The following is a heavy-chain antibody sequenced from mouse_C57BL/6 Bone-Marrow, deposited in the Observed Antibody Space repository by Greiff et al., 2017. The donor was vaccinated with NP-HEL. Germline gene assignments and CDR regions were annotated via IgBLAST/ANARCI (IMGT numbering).Heavy chain of an antibody. V-gene: IGHV1-15*01. CDR3: TRGLRDY. CDR1: GYTFTDYE. J-gene: IGHJ2*01. CDR2: IDPETGGT. Sequence: QVQLQQSGAELVRPGASVTLSCKASGYTFTDYEMHWVKQTPVHGLEWIGAIDPETGGTAYNQKFKGKAILTADKSSSTAYMELRSLTSEDSAGYYCTRGLRDYWGQGTTLTVSS. D-gene: IGHD2-2*01.